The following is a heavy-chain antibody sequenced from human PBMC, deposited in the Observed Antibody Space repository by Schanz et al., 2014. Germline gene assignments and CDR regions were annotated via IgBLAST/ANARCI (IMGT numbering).Heavy chain of an antibody. CDR2: ISPSSGGT. CDR1: GYTFTNHY. V-gene: IGHV1-2*06. Sequence: QVQVIQSGPEVKKPGASVKVSCKASGYTFTNHYLHWVRQAPGQGLEWMGRISPSSGGTNYAQNFQGRFTMTKDTSINTVYMELSTLTSDDTAVYYGARESVSRTRLFDPWGQGTLVTVSS. D-gene: IGHD3-3*01. J-gene: IGHJ5*02. CDR3: ARESVSRTRLFDP.